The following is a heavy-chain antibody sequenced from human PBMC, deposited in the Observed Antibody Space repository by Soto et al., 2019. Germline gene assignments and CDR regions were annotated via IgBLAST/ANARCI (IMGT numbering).Heavy chain of an antibody. Sequence: ETLCLTCSVSGASVSSYYWSWFRQPVGKGLEWIGRIHSSGNFNYNPSLESRVTMSLDTSKNQFSLRLSSLTAADTALYLCARDVGKNYWGQGTRVTVYS. D-gene: IGHD3-10*01. CDR1: GASVSSYY. CDR3: ARDVGKNY. J-gene: IGHJ4*02. V-gene: IGHV4-4*07. CDR2: IHSSGNF.